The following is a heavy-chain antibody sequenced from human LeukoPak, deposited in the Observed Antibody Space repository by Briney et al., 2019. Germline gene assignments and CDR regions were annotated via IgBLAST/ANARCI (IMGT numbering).Heavy chain of an antibody. V-gene: IGHV4-59*01. Sequence: SETPSLTCTVSGGSISNYYWSWIRQPPGKALEWIGYIYYSGSTNYNPSLKSRVTISVDTSKNQFSLKLSSVTAADTAVYYCAREMAEYYFDYWGQGTLVTVSS. CDR1: GGSISNYY. CDR2: IYYSGST. J-gene: IGHJ4*02. CDR3: AREMAEYYFDY.